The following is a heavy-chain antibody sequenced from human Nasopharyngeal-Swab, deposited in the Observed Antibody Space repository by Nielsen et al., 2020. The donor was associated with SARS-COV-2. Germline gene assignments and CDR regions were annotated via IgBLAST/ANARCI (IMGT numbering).Heavy chain of an antibody. V-gene: IGHV4-61*01. CDR1: GCSVSSGSYY. D-gene: IGHD4-23*01. J-gene: IGHJ3*02. CDR2: IYYSGGT. Sequence: SETLSLTCTVSGCSVSSGSYYWSWIRQPPGKGLEWIGYIYYSGGTNYNPSLKSRVTISVDTSKNQFSLKLSSVTAADTAVYYCARDNTVVTSEGVDIWGQGTMVTVSS. CDR3: ARDNTVVTSEGVDI.